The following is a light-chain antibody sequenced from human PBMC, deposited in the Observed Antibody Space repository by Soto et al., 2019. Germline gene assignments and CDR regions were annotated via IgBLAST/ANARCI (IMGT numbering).Light chain of an antibody. V-gene: IGLV2-11*01. CDR3: CSYAGSYTYV. CDR2: DVS. CDR1: SSDVGDYNY. Sequence: QSVLTQPRSVSGSPGQSVTISCTGTSSDVGDYNYVSWYQQYPGKAPKLMIYDVSNRPSGVPDRFSGSKSANTASLTISGLQAEDEADYHCCSYAGSYTYVFGTGTKLTVL. J-gene: IGLJ1*01.